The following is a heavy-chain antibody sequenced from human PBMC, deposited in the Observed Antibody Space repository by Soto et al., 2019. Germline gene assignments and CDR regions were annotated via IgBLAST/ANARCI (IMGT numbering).Heavy chain of an antibody. CDR2: ISYDGSNT. D-gene: IGHD2-8*01. J-gene: IGHJ3*02. Sequence: QVQLVESGGGVVQPGKSLRLSCTASGFTLSSYGMHWVRQAPGKGLEWLAVISYDGSNTYYADSVKGRFTISRDNSENKLDLQINSLRPDDTAVYYCAKDWAGGVSDAFDIWGQGTMVTVSS. CDR3: AKDWAGGVSDAFDI. V-gene: IGHV3-30*18. CDR1: GFTLSSYG.